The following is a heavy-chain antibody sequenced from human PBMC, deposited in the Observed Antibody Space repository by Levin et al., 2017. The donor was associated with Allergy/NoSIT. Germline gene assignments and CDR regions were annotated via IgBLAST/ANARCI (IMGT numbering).Heavy chain of an antibody. V-gene: IGHV4-4*07. CDR1: GGSFNNYY. CDR3: AGDPNWTGMDG. J-gene: IGHJ6*02. CDR2: IHTSGST. D-gene: IGHD1-1*01. Sequence: SETLSLTCTVSGGSFNNYYWSWVRQPAGKGLEWIGRIHTSGSTKYNPSLKSRVSMSVDTSKNQFSLKLTSVTAADTAVYYCAGDPNWTGMDGWGQGTTVTVSS.